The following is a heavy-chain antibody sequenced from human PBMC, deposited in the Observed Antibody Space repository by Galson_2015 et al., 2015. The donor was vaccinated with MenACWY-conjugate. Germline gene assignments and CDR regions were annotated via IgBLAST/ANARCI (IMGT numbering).Heavy chain of an antibody. CDR1: GFSLSTRRVG. Sequence: PALVNPTPPLTLTCTFSGFSLSTRRVGVGWIRQPPGQALEWLSLIYWDDDKRYSPSLKSRLTITKDTSKNQVVLSMTNMDPVDTATYYCAHSPYCSTTSCYAARAFDVWGQGTVVTVSS. V-gene: IGHV2-5*02. CDR2: IYWDDDK. CDR3: AHSPYCSTTSCYAARAFDV. D-gene: IGHD2-2*01. J-gene: IGHJ3*01.